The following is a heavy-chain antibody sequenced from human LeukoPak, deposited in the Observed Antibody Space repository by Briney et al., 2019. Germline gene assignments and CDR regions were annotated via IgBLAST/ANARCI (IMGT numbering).Heavy chain of an antibody. D-gene: IGHD1-26*01. V-gene: IGHV3-21*01. CDR1: GFTFNIYS. CDR2: LDSSSSYI. CDR3: ARSLLVGATTRCFDS. Sequence: GGSLRLSCVASGFTFNIYSTNWVRQAPGKGPEWVSSLDSSSSYIYYADSVKGRFTISRDNAKNSLYLQMNSLRAEDTAVYYCARSLLVGATTRCFDSWGQGTLVTVSS. J-gene: IGHJ5*01.